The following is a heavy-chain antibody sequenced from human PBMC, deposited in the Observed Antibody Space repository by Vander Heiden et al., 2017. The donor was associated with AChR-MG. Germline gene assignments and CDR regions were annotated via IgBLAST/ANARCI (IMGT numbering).Heavy chain of an antibody. CDR2: ISGSGGST. CDR1: GFTFSSSA. V-gene: IGHV3-23*01. Sequence: EVQLLESGGGLVQPGGSLRLPCAASGFTFSSSAMSWVRQAPGKGLEWVSAISGSGGSTYYADSVKGRFTISRDNSKNTLYLQMNSLRAEDTAVYYCAKADDYSNYERFDPWGQGTLVTVSS. J-gene: IGHJ5*02. CDR3: AKADDYSNYERFDP. D-gene: IGHD4-4*01.